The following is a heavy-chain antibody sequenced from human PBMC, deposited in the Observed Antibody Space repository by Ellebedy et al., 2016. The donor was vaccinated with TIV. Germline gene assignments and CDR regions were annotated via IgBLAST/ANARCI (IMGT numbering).Heavy chain of an antibody. J-gene: IGHJ4*02. CDR1: GYTFTGYY. Sequence: AASVKVSCKASGYTFTGYYMHWVRQAPGQGLEWMGWINPNSGGTNYAQKFQGRVTMTRDTSISTAYMELSRRRSDDTAVYYCARDGVPVGVYCRGGSCHEDYWGQGTLVTVSS. V-gene: IGHV1-2*02. CDR2: INPNSGGT. CDR3: ARDGVPVGVYCRGGSCHEDY. D-gene: IGHD2-15*01.